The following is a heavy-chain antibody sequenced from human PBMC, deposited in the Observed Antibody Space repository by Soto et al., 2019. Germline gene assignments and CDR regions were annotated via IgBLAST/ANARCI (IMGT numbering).Heavy chain of an antibody. J-gene: IGHJ5*02. CDR2: IIPIFGTA. V-gene: IGHV1-69*13. CDR3: ARHIPPPSGGNSAAGWFDP. D-gene: IGHD6-13*01. CDR1: GGTFSSYA. Sequence: ASVKVSCKASGGTFSSYAISWVRQAPGQGLEWMGGIIPIFGTANYAQKFQGRVTITADESTSTAYMELSSLRSEDTAVYYCARHIPPPSGGNSAAGWFDPWGQGTLVTVSS.